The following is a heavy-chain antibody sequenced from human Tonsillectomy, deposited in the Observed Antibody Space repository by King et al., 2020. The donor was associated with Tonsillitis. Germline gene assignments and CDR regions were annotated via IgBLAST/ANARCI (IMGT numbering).Heavy chain of an antibody. V-gene: IGHV3-9*01. J-gene: IGHJ4*02. D-gene: IGHD3-3*01. Sequence: DVQLVESGGGLVQPGRSLRLSCAASGFTFDEYAMHWVRQAPGKGLEWVAGISWNIATTRFADSVKGRFIISRDNGKNSLYLQMNTLRAEDTALYYCAKDNYDFWSGSALDYWGQGTLVTVSS. CDR2: ISWNIATT. CDR3: AKDNYDFWSGSALDY. CDR1: GFTFDEYA.